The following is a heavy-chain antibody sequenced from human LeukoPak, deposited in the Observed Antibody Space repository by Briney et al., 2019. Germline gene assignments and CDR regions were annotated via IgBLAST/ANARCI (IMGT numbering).Heavy chain of an antibody. J-gene: IGHJ5*02. CDR1: GFTFSSYA. CDR3: AKSVYYDGGGYYYTDP. CDR2: ISSSGGNT. V-gene: IGHV3-23*01. D-gene: IGHD3-22*01. Sequence: GGSLRLSCAASGFTFSSYAMSWVRQAPGKGLEWVSVISSSGGNTDYADSVKGRFTISRDNSQNTLYLQMNSLRAEDTAVYYCAKSVYYDGGGYYYTDPWGQGTLVTVSS.